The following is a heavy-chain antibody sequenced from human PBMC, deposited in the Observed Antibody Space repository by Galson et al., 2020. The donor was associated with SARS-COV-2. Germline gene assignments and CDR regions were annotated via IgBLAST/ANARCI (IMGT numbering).Heavy chain of an antibody. CDR1: GGSINSGY. J-gene: IGHJ3*01. V-gene: IGHV4-59*01. CDR2: IFYTGST. D-gene: IGHD3-3*01. CDR3: ARSHWRRDAFDL. Sequence: SETLSLTCTVSGGSINSGYWSWIRQPPGEGLEWIGYIFYTGSTNYNSYNSALKRRVTISIDTSNKLFSLHLSSVTAADTAVYYCARSHWRRDAFDLWGQGTMVTVSS.